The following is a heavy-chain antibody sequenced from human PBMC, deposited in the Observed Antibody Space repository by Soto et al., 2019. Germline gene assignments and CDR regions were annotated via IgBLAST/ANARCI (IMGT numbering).Heavy chain of an antibody. J-gene: IGHJ3*01. V-gene: IGHV3-33*01. CDR2: TWYDESNK. Sequence: GGSLRLSCAASGVTFSSYVMHWVRQAPGKGLEWVAVTWYDESNKYYAESVKGRFTVSRDNSKNTLYLQMNSLRAEDTALYYCATLSDAFDLWGQGTMVTVS. CDR3: ATLSDAFDL. CDR1: GVTFSSYV.